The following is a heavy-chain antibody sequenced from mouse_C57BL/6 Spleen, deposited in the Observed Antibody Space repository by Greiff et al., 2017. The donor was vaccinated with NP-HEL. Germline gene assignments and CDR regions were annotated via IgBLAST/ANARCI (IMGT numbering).Heavy chain of an antibody. CDR3: ARDGYSAWFAY. CDR2: IHPNSGST. CDR1: GYTFTSYW. J-gene: IGHJ3*01. D-gene: IGHD2-3*01. Sequence: QVQLQQPGAELVKPGASVKLSCKASGYTFTSYWMHWVKQRPGQGLEWIGMIHPNSGSTNSNEKFKSKATLTVDKSSSTAYMQLSSLTSEDSAVYYCARDGYSAWFAYWGQGTLVTVSA. V-gene: IGHV1-64*01.